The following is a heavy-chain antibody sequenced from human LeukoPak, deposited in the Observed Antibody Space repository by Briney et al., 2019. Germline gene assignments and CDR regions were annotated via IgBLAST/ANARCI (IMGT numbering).Heavy chain of an antibody. J-gene: IGHJ4*02. CDR2: IYYSGST. CDR1: GGSISSGGYY. CDR3: ARFDTMVRGVIPFFDY. Sequence: SETLSLTCTVSGGSISSGGYYWSWIRQHPGKGLEWIGYIYYSGSTYYNPSLKSRVTISVDTSKNQFSLKLSSVTAADTAVYYCARFDTMVRGVIPFFDYWGQGTLVTVSS. V-gene: IGHV4-31*03. D-gene: IGHD3-10*01.